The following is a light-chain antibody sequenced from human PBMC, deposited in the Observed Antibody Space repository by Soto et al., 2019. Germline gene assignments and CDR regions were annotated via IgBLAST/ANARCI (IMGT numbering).Light chain of an antibody. CDR1: QSVDSK. J-gene: IGKJ4*01. Sequence: EIVMTQSPATLSVSPGERAIFSCRASQSVDSKLAWYQQKLGQAPRLLIYDASTRATGIPARFSGSGSGTEFTLPFSSLQSEDFAIYYCQQYYVWNTFGGGTKV. CDR3: QQYYVWNT. CDR2: DAS. V-gene: IGKV3D-15*01.